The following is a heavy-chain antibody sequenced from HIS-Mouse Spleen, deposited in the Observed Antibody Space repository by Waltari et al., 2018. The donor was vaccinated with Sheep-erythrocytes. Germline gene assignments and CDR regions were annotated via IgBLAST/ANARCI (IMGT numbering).Heavy chain of an antibody. CDR3: AKGGVRSNYYFDY. V-gene: IGHV3-23*01. D-gene: IGHD4-4*01. J-gene: IGHJ4*02. Sequence: EVQLLESGGGLVQPGGSLRLSCAASGFTFSSYAMSWVRRAPGKGREWVSAISGSGGSTYYADSVKGRFTISRDNSKNTLYLQMNSLRAEDTAVYYCAKGGVRSNYYFDYWGQGTLVTVSS. CDR1: GFTFSSYA. CDR2: ISGSGGST.